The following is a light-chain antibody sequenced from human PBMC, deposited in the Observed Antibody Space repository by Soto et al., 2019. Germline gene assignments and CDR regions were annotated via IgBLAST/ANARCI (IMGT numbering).Light chain of an antibody. V-gene: IGLV7-46*01. CDR2: DTT. J-gene: IGLJ1*01. CDR1: TGAVTNGHY. CDR3: LLSYNGPYV. Sequence: QAVVTQEPSLTVSPGGTVTLTCRSSTGAVTNGHYPYWFQQKPGQAPRTLIYDTTNRHSRTPARFSGSLLGGKAALTLSGAQPEDEAEYYCLLSYNGPYVFGTGTKATVL.